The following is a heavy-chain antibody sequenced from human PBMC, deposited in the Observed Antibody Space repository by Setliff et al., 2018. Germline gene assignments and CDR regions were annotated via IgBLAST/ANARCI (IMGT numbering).Heavy chain of an antibody. CDR3: AREPLTNTVPHGFDI. D-gene: IGHD2-8*01. J-gene: IGHJ3*02. V-gene: IGHV4-31*03. CDR2: IYYSGST. CDR1: GGSISSGGYY. Sequence: PSETLSLTCTVSGGSISSGGYYRSWIRQHPGKGLEGIGYIYYSGSTYYNPSLKSRVTISVDTAKNQFYLKLSSVTAADTAVYYCAREPLTNTVPHGFDIWGQGTMVTVSS.